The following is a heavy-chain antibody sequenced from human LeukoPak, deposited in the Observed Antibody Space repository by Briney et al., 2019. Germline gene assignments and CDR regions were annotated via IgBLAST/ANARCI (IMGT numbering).Heavy chain of an antibody. Sequence: GESLKISCKGSGYSFTNHYIGWVRLMPGKGLEWMGVIYPGDSDTRYSPSIQGQVTISADKSISTAYLQWSSLKASDTAMYYCARRGYGSGNYYYPDWGQGTLVTVSS. D-gene: IGHD3-10*01. CDR3: ARRGYGSGNYYYPD. J-gene: IGHJ4*02. CDR1: GYSFTNHY. V-gene: IGHV5-51*01. CDR2: IYPGDSDT.